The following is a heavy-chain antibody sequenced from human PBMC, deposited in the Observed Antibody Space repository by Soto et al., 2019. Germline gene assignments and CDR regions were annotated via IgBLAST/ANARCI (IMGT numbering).Heavy chain of an antibody. J-gene: IGHJ6*02. CDR3: ASGIAAAGTMPRFYYYGMDV. Sequence: CAASGFTYSSYSMNWVRQAPGKGLECVSHISSSSGTIYYADSVKGRFTISRDNAKNSLYLQMNSLRDEDTAVYYCASGIAAAGTMPRFYYYGMDVWGQGTTVTVSS. CDR1: GFTYSSYS. CDR2: ISSSSGTI. V-gene: IGHV3-48*02. D-gene: IGHD6-13*01.